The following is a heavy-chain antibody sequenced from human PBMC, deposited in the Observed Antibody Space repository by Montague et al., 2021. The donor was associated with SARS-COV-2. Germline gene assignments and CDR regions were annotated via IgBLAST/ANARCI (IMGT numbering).Heavy chain of an antibody. CDR1: GGSCNSYY. V-gene: IGHV4-34*01. J-gene: IGHJ3*01. Sequence: SETLSLTCAVSGGSCNSYYRTRIHSPPGKVLESVAEITHSGLTNYSPALKCRVTISEDKSKHQFSLSLTSVTAADAAMYYCALAAYTPGQDSFDVWGQGTIVTVSS. CDR3: ALAAYTPGQDSFDV. CDR2: ITHSGLT. D-gene: IGHD2-2*02.